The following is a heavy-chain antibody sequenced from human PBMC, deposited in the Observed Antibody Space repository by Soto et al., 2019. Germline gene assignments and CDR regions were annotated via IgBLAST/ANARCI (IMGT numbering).Heavy chain of an antibody. CDR3: ARGAYSSSSWYYYYGMDV. D-gene: IGHD6-6*01. Sequence: PSQTLSLTCAISGDSVSSNSAAWNWIRQSPSRGLEWLGRTYYRSKWYNDYAVPVKSRITINPDTSKNQFSLQLNSVTPEDTAVYYCARGAYSSSSWYYYYGMDVWGQGTTVTVSS. V-gene: IGHV6-1*01. J-gene: IGHJ6*02. CDR1: GDSVSSNSAA. CDR2: TYYRSKWYN.